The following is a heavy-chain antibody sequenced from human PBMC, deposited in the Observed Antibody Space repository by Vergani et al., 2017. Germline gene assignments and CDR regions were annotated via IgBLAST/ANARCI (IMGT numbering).Heavy chain of an antibody. V-gene: IGHV3-15*01. CDR2: IKSQIDGGTT. J-gene: IGHJ3*02. D-gene: IGHD3-22*01. Sequence: EVQLVESGGGLVKPGGSLRLSCAASGFSFSNAWMTWVRQGPGKGLEWVGRIKSQIDGGTTDYAAPVKGRFTISRDNAKNSLYLQMNSLRAEDTAVYYCASFGYDRNAFDIWGQGTMVTVSS. CDR1: GFSFSNAW. CDR3: ASFGYDRNAFDI.